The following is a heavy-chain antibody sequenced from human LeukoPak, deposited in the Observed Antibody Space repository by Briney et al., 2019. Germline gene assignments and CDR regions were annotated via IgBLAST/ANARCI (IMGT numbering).Heavy chain of an antibody. D-gene: IGHD1-20*01. V-gene: IGHV3-21*01. CDR3: AITVPTKRVVGYFQH. CDR1: GFIFSSYS. Sequence: PGGSLRLSCAASGFIFSSYSMNWVRQAPGKGLEWVSFISSSSSYIYYADSVKGRFTISRDNAKNSLYLQMNSLRAEDTAVYYCAITVPTKRVVGYFQHWGQGTLVTVSS. CDR2: ISSSSSYI. J-gene: IGHJ1*01.